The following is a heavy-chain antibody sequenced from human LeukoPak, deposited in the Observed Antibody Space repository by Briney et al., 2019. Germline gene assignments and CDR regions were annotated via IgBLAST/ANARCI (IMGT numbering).Heavy chain of an antibody. CDR3: ARGRNDFWSGKRDLDC. J-gene: IGHJ4*02. CDR2: INHSGST. V-gene: IGHV4-34*01. D-gene: IGHD3-3*01. CDR1: GGSFSGYY. Sequence: SETLSLTCAVYGGSFSGYYWSWIRQPPGKGLEWIGEINHSGSTNYNPSLKSRVTISVDTSKNQFSLKLSSVTAADTAVYYCARGRNDFWSGKRDLDCWGQGTLVTVSS.